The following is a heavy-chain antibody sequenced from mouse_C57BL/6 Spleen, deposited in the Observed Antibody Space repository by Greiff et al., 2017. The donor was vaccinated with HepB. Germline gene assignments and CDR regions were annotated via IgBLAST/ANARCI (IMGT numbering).Heavy chain of an antibody. CDR3: ARSGYYGSSHWYFDV. V-gene: IGHV1-64*01. CDR2: IHPNSGST. J-gene: IGHJ1*03. CDR1: GYTFTSYW. Sequence: VQLQQPGAELVKPGASVKLSCKASGYTFTSYWMHWVKQRPGQGLEWIGMIHPNSGSTNYNEKLKSKATLTVDKSSSTAYMQLSSLTSEDSAVYYCARSGYYGSSHWYFDVWGTGTTVTVSS. D-gene: IGHD1-1*01.